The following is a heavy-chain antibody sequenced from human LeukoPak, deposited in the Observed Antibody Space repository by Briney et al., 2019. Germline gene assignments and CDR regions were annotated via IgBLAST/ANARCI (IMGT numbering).Heavy chain of an antibody. CDR3: ATSWFGEFSWFDP. Sequence: SETLSLTCTVSGGSISNYYWSWIRQPPGNGLEGIGYIYYSGSTNYNPSLKSRVTISVDTSKNQFSLKLSSVTAADTGVYYCATSWFGEFSWFDPWGQGTLVTVSS. V-gene: IGHV4-59*01. D-gene: IGHD3-10*01. J-gene: IGHJ5*02. CDR1: GGSISNYY. CDR2: IYYSGST.